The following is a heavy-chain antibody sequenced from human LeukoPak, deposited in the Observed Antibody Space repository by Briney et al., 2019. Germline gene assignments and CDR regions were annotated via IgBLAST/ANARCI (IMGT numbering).Heavy chain of an antibody. V-gene: IGHV4-31*03. CDR2: IYYSGST. D-gene: IGHD3-22*01. CDR1: GGSISSGGYY. Sequence: SQTLSLTCTVSGGSISSGGYYWIWLRQHPGKGLEWIGYIYYSGSTYYTPSLNSRVTRSVDTTKNQFSMKLSSVTAADTAVYYCARSPYDSSGYYYYFDYWGQGTLVTVSS. CDR3: ARSPYDSSGYYYYFDY. J-gene: IGHJ4*02.